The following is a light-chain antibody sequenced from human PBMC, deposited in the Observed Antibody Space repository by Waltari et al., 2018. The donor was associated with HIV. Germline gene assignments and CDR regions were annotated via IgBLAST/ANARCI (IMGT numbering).Light chain of an antibody. CDR2: TAT. CDR1: QNINTY. J-gene: IGKJ3*01. Sequence: DIQMTQSPSSLSASIGDRVTIACRASQNINTYLNWYQQKPGKAPRALISTATTLHSGVPSRFSGSGSGTDFTLTITDLQPEDFATYFCQQSYTSPTFGTGTTVDLK. CDR3: QQSYTSPT. V-gene: IGKV1-39*01.